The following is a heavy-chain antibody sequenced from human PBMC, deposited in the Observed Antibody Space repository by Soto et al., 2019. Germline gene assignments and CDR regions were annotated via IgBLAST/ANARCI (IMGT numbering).Heavy chain of an antibody. Sequence: ASVKVSCKASGYTFTKYRITWARQAPGQGLEWMGWISPSNGDTKYAQKVQGRVTMTTDTDTTTAYMEVSGLRSDDTAVYYCARDRTEYYGSGAAYWGQGALVTVSS. CDR3: ARDRTEYYGSGAAY. CDR1: GYTFTKYR. V-gene: IGHV1-18*01. D-gene: IGHD2-15*01. CDR2: ISPSNGDT. J-gene: IGHJ4*02.